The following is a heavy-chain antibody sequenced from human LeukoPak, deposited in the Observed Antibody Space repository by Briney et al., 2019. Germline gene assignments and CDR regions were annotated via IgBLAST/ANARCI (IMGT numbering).Heavy chain of an antibody. D-gene: IGHD6-6*01. CDR2: INPNSGGT. CDR1: GYTFTGYY. CDR3: ARGLHQLPSIAGYYFDY. V-gene: IGHV1-2*02. Sequence: ASVKVSCKASGYTFTGYYMHWVRQAPGQGLEWMGWINPNSGGTNYAQKFQGRVTMTRDTSISTAYMELSRLRSDDTAVYYCARGLHQLPSIAGYYFDYWGQGTLVTVSS. J-gene: IGHJ4*02.